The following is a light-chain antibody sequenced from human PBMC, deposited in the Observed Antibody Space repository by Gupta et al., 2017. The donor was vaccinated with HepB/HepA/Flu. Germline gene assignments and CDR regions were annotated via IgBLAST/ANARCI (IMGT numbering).Light chain of an antibody. CDR2: AAS. J-gene: IGKJ3*01. V-gene: IGKV1-39*01. CDR1: ESISLF. Sequence: DIQXXQSPSSLSAXVGDRVTITCRASESISLFLNWYQQKSGKAPKLLIYAASTLESGVPSRFSGSGSGTDFTLTISSLQPEDFATYYCQQSYTSLFTFGPGTKVEVK. CDR3: QQSYTSLFT.